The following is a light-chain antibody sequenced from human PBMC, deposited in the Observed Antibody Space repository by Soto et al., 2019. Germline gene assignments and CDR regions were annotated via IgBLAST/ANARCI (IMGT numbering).Light chain of an antibody. Sequence: QSVLTQPPSASGTPGQRVTIPCSGSSSNIGSNYVYWYQQLPGTAPKLLIYSNNQRPSGVPDRFSGSKSGTSASLAISGLRSEDEADYYCAAWDDSLSGLNYVFGTGTKLTVL. V-gene: IGLV1-47*02. J-gene: IGLJ1*01. CDR3: AAWDDSLSGLNYV. CDR2: SNN. CDR1: SSNIGSNY.